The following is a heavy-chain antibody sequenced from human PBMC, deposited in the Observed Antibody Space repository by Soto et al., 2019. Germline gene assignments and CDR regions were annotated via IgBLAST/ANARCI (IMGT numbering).Heavy chain of an antibody. Sequence: SETLSLTCAGHGGSFSGYYWTWIRQPPGTGLEWIGEINHSGSTNYNPSLKSRVTISVDTSKNQFSLKLTSVTAADTAVYYCARDKINGLFDYCGEGTLVTVSS. J-gene: IGHJ4*02. CDR2: INHSGST. V-gene: IGHV4-34*01. CDR1: GGSFSGYY. D-gene: IGHD2-8*01. CDR3: ARDKINGLFDY.